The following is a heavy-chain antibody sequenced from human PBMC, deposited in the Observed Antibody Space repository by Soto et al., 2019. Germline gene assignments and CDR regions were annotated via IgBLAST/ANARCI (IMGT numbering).Heavy chain of an antibody. CDR1: GGSITSYY. Sequence: PSETLSLTCTVSGGSITSYYWSWIRQPPGKGLEWIGYIYYSGTTNYNPSLKSRLTISVDPSKKQLSLKLSSVTAADTAVYYCARHPSDPYSSSWSLYFDYWGQGTLVTVSS. V-gene: IGHV4-59*08. J-gene: IGHJ4*02. CDR2: IYYSGTT. D-gene: IGHD6-13*01. CDR3: ARHPSDPYSSSWSLYFDY.